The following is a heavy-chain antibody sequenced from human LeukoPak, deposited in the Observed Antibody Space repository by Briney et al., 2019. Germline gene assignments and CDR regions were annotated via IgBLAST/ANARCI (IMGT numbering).Heavy chain of an antibody. V-gene: IGHV4-59*01. CDR2: IYYSGST. CDR3: ARVGGSYDYEGHFDY. Sequence: SETLSLTCTVSGGSISSYYWSWIRQPPGKGLEWIGYIYYSGSTNYNPSLKSRVTISVDTSKSQFSLKLSSVTAADTAVYYCARVGGSYDYEGHFDYWGQGTLVTVSS. CDR1: GGSISSYY. J-gene: IGHJ4*02. D-gene: IGHD5-12*01.